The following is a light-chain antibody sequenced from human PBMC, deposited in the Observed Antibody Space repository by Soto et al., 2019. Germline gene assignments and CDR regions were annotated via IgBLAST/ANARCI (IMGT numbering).Light chain of an antibody. J-gene: IGKJ1*01. Sequence: ENVLTQSPGTLSLSPGERATLSCRASQSVSGSYLAWYQQKPGQAPRLLIYGASSRATGIPDRFSGSGSGTDFTLTISRLEPEDFAVYYCQQYNNWPRTFGQGTKVDI. CDR2: GAS. CDR1: QSVSGSY. CDR3: QQYNNWPRT. V-gene: IGKV3-20*01.